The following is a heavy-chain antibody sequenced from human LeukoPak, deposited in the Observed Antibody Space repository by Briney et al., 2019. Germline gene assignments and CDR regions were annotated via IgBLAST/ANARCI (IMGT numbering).Heavy chain of an antibody. D-gene: IGHD4-17*01. Sequence: SSETLSLTCTVSGGSISSGGYYWSWIRQHPGEGLEWIVYIYYSGSTYYNPSPKSRVTISVDTSNNQFSLKLSSVTAADTAVFYCARATTKYGDYPRNWFDLWGQGTLVTVSS. CDR2: IYYSGST. CDR3: ARATTKYGDYPRNWFDL. V-gene: IGHV4-31*03. J-gene: IGHJ5*02. CDR1: GGSISSGGYY.